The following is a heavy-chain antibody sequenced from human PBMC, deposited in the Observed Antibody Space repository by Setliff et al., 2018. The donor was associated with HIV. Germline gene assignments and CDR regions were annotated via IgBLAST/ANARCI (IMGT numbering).Heavy chain of an antibody. Sequence: SETLSLTCTVSGDSISSNNYYWGWIRQPPGKGPEWIGSIFYSETVYYSGTTYYNPSLKSRVTISVATSKNQFSLELTSVTAADTAVYYCARQGAGYYYDSSEYYTGNGFDFWGQGTLVTVSS. CDR2: IFYSETVYYSGTT. J-gene: IGHJ3*01. CDR3: ARQGAGYYYDSSEYYTGNGFDF. CDR1: GDSISSNNYY. D-gene: IGHD3-22*01. V-gene: IGHV4-39*01.